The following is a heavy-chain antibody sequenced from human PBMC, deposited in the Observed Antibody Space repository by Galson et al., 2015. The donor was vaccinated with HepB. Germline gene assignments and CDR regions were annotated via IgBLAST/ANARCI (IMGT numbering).Heavy chain of an antibody. V-gene: IGHV1-18*04. CDR1: GYTFTSYG. Sequence: SVKVSCKASGYTFTSYGISWVRQAPGQGLEWMGWISAYNGNTNYAQKLQGRVTMTTDTSTSTAYMELRSLRSDDTAVYYCAVVNTVTGAFDIWGQGTMVTVSS. J-gene: IGHJ3*02. CDR3: AVVNTVTGAFDI. D-gene: IGHD4-17*01. CDR2: ISAYNGNT.